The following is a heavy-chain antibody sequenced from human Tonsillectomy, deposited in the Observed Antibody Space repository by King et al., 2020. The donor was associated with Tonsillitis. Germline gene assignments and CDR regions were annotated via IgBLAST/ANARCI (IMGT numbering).Heavy chain of an antibody. CDR2: IYTSGST. CDR3: AREVVGAIMVFDY. Sequence: VQLQESGPGLVKPSETLSLTCTVSGGPISEYYWSWIRQPAGKALEWIGRIYTSGSTNYLPSLKSRVTMSVDMSKSQFSLKLTSVTAADTAVYYCAREVVGAIMVFDYWGQGALVTVSS. CDR1: GGPISEYY. J-gene: IGHJ4*02. D-gene: IGHD2-15*01. V-gene: IGHV4-4*07.